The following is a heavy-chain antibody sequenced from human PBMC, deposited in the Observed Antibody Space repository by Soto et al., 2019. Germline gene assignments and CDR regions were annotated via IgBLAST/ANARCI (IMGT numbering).Heavy chain of an antibody. CDR2: IYWDDDK. CDR3: AHRPQDEQQLGYNWFDP. J-gene: IGHJ5*02. Sequence: SGPTLVNPTQTLTLTCTFSGFSLSTSGVGVGWIRQPPGKALEWLALIYWDDDKRYSPSLKSRLTITKDTSKNQVVLTMTNMDPVDTATYYCAHRPQDEQQLGYNWFDPWGQGTLVTVSS. V-gene: IGHV2-5*02. D-gene: IGHD6-13*01. CDR1: GFSLSTSGVG.